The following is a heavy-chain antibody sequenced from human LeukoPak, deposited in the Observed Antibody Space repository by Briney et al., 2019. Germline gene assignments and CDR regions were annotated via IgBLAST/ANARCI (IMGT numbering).Heavy chain of an antibody. D-gene: IGHD6-13*01. CDR3: AKSQSSIAAEWDY. J-gene: IGHJ4*02. V-gene: IGHV3-53*01. Sequence: GGSLRLSCVASGFTVISNYMSWVRQAPGKGLEWVSVIYSGGSTYYADSVKGRFTISRDNSENTLYLQMNSLRAEDTAVYYCAKSQSSIAAEWDYWGQGTLVTVSS. CDR1: GFTVISNY. CDR2: IYSGGST.